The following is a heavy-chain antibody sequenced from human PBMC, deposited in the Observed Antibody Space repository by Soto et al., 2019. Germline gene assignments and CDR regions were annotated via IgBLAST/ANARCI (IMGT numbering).Heavy chain of an antibody. CDR3: ATSEKRDCQTY. J-gene: IGHJ4*02. Sequence: ASVKVSCKASGYTFTGHYMHWVRQAPGQGLEWMGWLSPHSGGTNYAQRFQGRVTMTRDTSISTAYMELSRLRSDDTAVYYCATSEKRDCQTYWGQGTLVTVSS. D-gene: IGHD2-15*01. V-gene: IGHV1-2*02. CDR1: GYTFTGHY. CDR2: LSPHSGGT.